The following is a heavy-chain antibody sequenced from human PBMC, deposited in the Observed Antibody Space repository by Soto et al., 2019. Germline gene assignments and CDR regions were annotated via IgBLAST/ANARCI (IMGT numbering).Heavy chain of an antibody. Sequence: LRLSCAASGSTFSSYAMSWVRQAPGKGLEWVSAISGSGGSTYYADSVKGRFTISRDNSKNTLYLQMNSLRAEDTAVYYSAKEGEAAAAGTSVYWGQGTLVTVSS. CDR3: AKEGEAAAAGTSVY. J-gene: IGHJ4*02. CDR2: ISGSGGST. CDR1: GSTFSSYA. D-gene: IGHD6-13*01. V-gene: IGHV3-23*01.